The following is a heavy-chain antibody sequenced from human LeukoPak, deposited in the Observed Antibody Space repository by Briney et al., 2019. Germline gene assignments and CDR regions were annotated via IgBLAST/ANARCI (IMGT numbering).Heavy chain of an antibody. J-gene: IGHJ5*02. CDR2: IYYSGST. V-gene: IGHV4-30-4*01. Sequence: PSETLSLTCTVSGGSISSGDYYWSWIRQPPGKGLEWIGYIYYSGSTYYNPSLKSRVTISVDTSKDQFSLKLSSVTAADTAVYYCARDPRITIFGVALEGGWFDPWGQGTLVTVSS. CDR1: GGSISSGDYY. D-gene: IGHD3-3*01. CDR3: ARDPRITIFGVALEGGWFDP.